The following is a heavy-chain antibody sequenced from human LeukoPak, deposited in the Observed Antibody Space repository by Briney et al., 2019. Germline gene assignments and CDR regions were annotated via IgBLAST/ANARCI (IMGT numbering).Heavy chain of an antibody. CDR1: GFTFSSYG. Sequence: GRSLRLSCAASGFTFSSYGMHWVRQAPGKGLEWVAVISYDGSNKYYADSVKGRFTISRDNSKNTLYLQMNSLRAEDTAVYYCAKGYGDYGFFSEDPEYFQHWGQGTLVTVSS. V-gene: IGHV3-30*18. D-gene: IGHD4-17*01. J-gene: IGHJ1*01. CDR3: AKGYGDYGFFSEDPEYFQH. CDR2: ISYDGSNK.